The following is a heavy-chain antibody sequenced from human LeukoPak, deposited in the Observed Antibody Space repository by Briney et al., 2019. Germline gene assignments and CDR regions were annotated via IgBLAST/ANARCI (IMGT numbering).Heavy chain of an antibody. CDR1: GYSISSGYY. CDR2: IYHSGST. V-gene: IGHV4-38-2*02. CDR3: ARDMDYYDSSGDYYYVDY. D-gene: IGHD3-22*01. Sequence: SETLSLTCTVSGYSISSGYYWGWIRQPPGKGLEWIGSIYHSGSTYYNPSLKSRVTISVDTSKNQISLKLSSVTAADTAVYYCARDMDYYDSSGDYYYVDYWGQGTLVTVSS. J-gene: IGHJ4*02.